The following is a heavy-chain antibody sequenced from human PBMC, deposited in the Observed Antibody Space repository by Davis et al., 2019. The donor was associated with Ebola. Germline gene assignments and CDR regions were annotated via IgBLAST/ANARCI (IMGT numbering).Heavy chain of an antibody. V-gene: IGHV3-74*01. CDR2: INSDGSST. Sequence: GESLKISCAASGFTFSGSAMHWVRQAPGKGLVWVSRINSDGSSTSYADSVKGRFTISRDNAKNTLYLQMNSLRAEDTAVYYCARDWFSGSYYWYFDLWGRGTLVTVSS. J-gene: IGHJ2*01. CDR1: GFTFSGSA. CDR3: ARDWFSGSYYWYFDL. D-gene: IGHD1-26*01.